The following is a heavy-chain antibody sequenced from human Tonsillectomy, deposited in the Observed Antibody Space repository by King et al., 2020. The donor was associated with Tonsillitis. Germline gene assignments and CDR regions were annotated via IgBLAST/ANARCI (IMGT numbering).Heavy chain of an antibody. D-gene: IGHD3-16*01. J-gene: IGHJ4*02. CDR3: ARPGLGPFDY. CDR1: GGSVSSSSYY. Sequence: QLQESGPGLVEPSETLSLTCTVSGGSVSSSSYYWGWIRQPPGKGLEGIGSIYSRGSTSYNTSLKSRVTISVDTSKNQFSLKLRSVTAADTAVYYCARPGLGPFDYWGQGTLVTVSS. CDR2: IYSRGST. V-gene: IGHV4-39*01.